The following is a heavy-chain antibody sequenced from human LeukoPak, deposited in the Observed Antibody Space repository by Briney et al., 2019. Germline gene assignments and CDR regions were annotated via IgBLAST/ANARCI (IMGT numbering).Heavy chain of an antibody. V-gene: IGHV3-23*01. Sequence: PGGSLRLSCAASGFTFSNSALSWVRQAPGKGLEWVSDISGSGGSTYYADSVKGRFTISRDNSKNTLYLQMNSLRAEDTAVYYCARARSSYGYGDAFDIWGQGTMVTVSS. J-gene: IGHJ3*02. D-gene: IGHD5-18*01. CDR3: ARARSSYGYGDAFDI. CDR1: GFTFSNSA. CDR2: ISGSGGST.